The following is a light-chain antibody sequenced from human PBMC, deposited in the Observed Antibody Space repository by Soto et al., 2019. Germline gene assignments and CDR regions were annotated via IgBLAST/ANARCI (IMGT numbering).Light chain of an antibody. CDR1: QSVSSS. CDR2: DAS. V-gene: IGKV3-11*01. J-gene: IGKJ3*01. CDR3: QQRSNWPPEVT. Sequence: EIVLTQSPDTLSLSPGERATLSCRASQSVSSSLAWCQQKPGQAPRLLIYDASNRATGIPARFSGSGSGTDFTLTISSLEPEDFAVYYCQQRSNWPPEVTFGPGTKVDIK.